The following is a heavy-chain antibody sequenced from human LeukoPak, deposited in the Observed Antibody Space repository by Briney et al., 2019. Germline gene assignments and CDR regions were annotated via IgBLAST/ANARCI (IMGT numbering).Heavy chain of an antibody. J-gene: IGHJ3*02. V-gene: IGHV1-2*02. CDR2: INPNSGGT. CDR3: ARDGAPNYYDSSGFLLAFDI. D-gene: IGHD3-22*01. Sequence: ASVKVSCKASGYTFTGYYMHWVRQAPGQGLEWMGWINPNSGGTNYAQKFQGRVTMTRDTSISTAYMELSRLRSDDTAVYYCARDGAPNYYDSSGFLLAFDIWGQGTMVTVSS. CDR1: GYTFTGYY.